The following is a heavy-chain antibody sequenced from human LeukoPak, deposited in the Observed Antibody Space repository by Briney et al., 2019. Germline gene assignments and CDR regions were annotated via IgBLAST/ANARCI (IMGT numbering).Heavy chain of an antibody. V-gene: IGHV3-53*01. CDR2: VYGGNTS. CDR1: GFTVSTNY. D-gene: IGHD3-10*01. Sequence: AGGSLRLSCAASGFTVSTNYMSWVRQAPGKGLEWVSVVYGGNTSYYADSVKGRFTISRDNSLNTVYLQMNSLRAEDTAVYFCAKRGVVIRGILVIGYHTEAYHYDHWGQGTLVTVSS. CDR3: AKRGVVIRGILVIGYHTEAYHYDH. J-gene: IGHJ4*02.